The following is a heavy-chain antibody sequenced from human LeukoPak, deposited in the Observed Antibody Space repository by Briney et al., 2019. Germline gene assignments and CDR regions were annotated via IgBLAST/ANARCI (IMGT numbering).Heavy chain of an antibody. CDR1: GFTLNSYS. CDR2: ISSHGSNK. Sequence: GGSLRLSCAASGFTLNSYSMNWVRQAPGKGRKWVAVISSHGSNKDYADSVKGRFTISRDISKNTLYLQMNSLRPEDTAVYYCARGGDSWSGYSYGMDVWGQGTTVTVSS. D-gene: IGHD3-3*01. V-gene: IGHV3-30*04. J-gene: IGHJ6*02. CDR3: ARGGDSWSGYSYGMDV.